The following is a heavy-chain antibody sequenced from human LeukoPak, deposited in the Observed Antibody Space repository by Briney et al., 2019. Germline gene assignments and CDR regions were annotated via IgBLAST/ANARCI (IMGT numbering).Heavy chain of an antibody. CDR1: GGSISSSSYY. D-gene: IGHD5-18*01. CDR3: ASPSLWGSYYFDY. J-gene: IGHJ4*02. Sequence: PSETLSLTCTVSGGSISSSSYYWGWIRQPPGKGLEWIGSIYYSGSTYYNPSLKSRVTISVDTSKNQFSLKLSSVTAADTAVYYCASPSLWGSYYFDYWGQGTLVTVSS. CDR2: IYYSGST. V-gene: IGHV4-39*07.